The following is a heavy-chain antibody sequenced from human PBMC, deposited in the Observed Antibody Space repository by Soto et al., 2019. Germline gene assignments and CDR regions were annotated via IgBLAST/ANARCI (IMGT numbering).Heavy chain of an antibody. Sequence: ASQPMSDTCSVADGSISGGDYYWSMIRQPPGKGLEWIGYIYYSGSTYYNPSLKSRVTISVDTSKNQFSLKLSSVTAADTAVYYCARDSGNGMDVWGQGTTVTVSS. CDR2: IYYSGST. CDR3: ARDSGNGMDV. CDR1: DGSISGGDYY. D-gene: IGHD3-10*01. V-gene: IGHV4-30-4*01. J-gene: IGHJ6*02.